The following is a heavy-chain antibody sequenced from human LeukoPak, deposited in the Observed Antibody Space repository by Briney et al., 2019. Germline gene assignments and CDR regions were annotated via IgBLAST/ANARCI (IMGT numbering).Heavy chain of an antibody. D-gene: IGHD3-3*01. V-gene: IGHV3-48*01. CDR2: ISTNSGTI. CDR1: GFTFSIYT. Sequence: GGSLRLSCAASGFTFSIYTMNWVRQAPGKGLEWISYISTNSGTIWYADSVKGRFTISRDNAKNSLYLQMNSLRAEDTAVYYCARGDYDFWSGYLYGMDVWGQGTTVTVSS. CDR3: ARGDYDFWSGYLYGMDV. J-gene: IGHJ6*02.